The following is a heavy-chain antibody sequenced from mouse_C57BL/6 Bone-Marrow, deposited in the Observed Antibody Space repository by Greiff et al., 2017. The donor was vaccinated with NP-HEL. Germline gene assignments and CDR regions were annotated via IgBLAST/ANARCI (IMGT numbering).Heavy chain of an antibody. CDR1: GYTFTDYE. CDR2: IDPETGGT. Sequence: VQRVESGAELVRPGASVTLSCKASGYTFTDYEMHWVKQTPVHGLEWIGAIDPETGGTAYNQKFKGKVILTADKSSSTAYMELRSLTSEDSAVYYCTRWRLRQYYYAMDYWGQGTSVTVSS. V-gene: IGHV1-15*01. J-gene: IGHJ4*01. CDR3: TRWRLRQYYYAMDY. D-gene: IGHD2-4*01.